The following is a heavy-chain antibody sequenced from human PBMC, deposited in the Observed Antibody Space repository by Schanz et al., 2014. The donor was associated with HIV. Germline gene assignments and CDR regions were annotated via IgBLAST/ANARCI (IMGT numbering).Heavy chain of an antibody. CDR1: GFTFSSYG. CDR3: AKVLIPMIAVPYYGMDV. D-gene: IGHD3-22*01. V-gene: IGHV3-9*01. CDR2: ISWNSGSI. Sequence: EVQLVESGGGLVQPGRSLRLSCAASGFTFSSYGMHWVRQAPGKGLEWVSSISWNSGSIDYANSAKGRFTISRDNAKNSLYLQMNSLRAEDTAVYYCAKVLIPMIAVPYYGMDVWGQGTTVTVSS. J-gene: IGHJ6*02.